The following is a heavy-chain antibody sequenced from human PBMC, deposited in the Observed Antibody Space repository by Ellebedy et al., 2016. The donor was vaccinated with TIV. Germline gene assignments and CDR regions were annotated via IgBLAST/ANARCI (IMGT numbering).Heavy chain of an antibody. J-gene: IGHJ4*02. V-gene: IGHV3-30*03. Sequence: GGSLRLXCAASGFTFSSYGMHWVRQAPGKGLEWVAVISYDGSNKYYADSVKGRFTISRDNSKNTLYLQMNSLRAEDTAVYYCRYFDWLLYGDYWGQGTLVTVSS. D-gene: IGHD3-9*01. CDR2: ISYDGSNK. CDR1: GFTFSSYG. CDR3: RYFDWLLYGDY.